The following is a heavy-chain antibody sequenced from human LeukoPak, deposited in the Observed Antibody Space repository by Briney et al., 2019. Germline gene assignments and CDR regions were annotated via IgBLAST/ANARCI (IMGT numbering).Heavy chain of an antibody. CDR3: AKRYDFWSGYHTLYYYYMDV. J-gene: IGHJ6*03. V-gene: IGHV3-74*01. D-gene: IGHD3-3*01. CDR1: GFIFTDYW. CDR2: ISGDGRGT. Sequence: PGGSLRLSCAASGFIFTDYWMHWVRQGPGKELVWVARISGDGRGTTYVDSVKGRFTISRGNAKSTAFLQMNSLRAEDTAVYYCAKRYDFWSGYHTLYYYYMDVWGKGTTVTVSS.